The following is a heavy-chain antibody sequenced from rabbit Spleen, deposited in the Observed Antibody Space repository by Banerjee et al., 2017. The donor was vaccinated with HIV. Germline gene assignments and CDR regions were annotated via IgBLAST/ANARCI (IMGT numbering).Heavy chain of an antibody. CDR2: INVITGKA. CDR3: ARETSSGWGIVSFYFSL. Sequence: QEQLVESGGGLVQPTGSLTLTCKASGFSFGDRDVMCWVRQAPGKGLEWIACINVITGKAVYATWAKGRFTISKTSSTTVTLQMTSLTAADTATYFCARETSSGWGIVSFYFSLWGPGTLVTVS. V-gene: IGHV1S45*01. CDR1: GFSFGDRDV. D-gene: IGHD4-1*01. J-gene: IGHJ4*01.